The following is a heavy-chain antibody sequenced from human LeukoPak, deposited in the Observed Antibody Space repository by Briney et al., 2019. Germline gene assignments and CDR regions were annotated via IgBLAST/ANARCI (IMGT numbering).Heavy chain of an antibody. CDR1: GYTFTSYG. V-gene: IGHV1-18*01. CDR3: ARESPYDFWSGYYMSFGSPHLLDY. CDR2: ISAYNGNT. J-gene: IGHJ4*02. Sequence: ASVKVSCKASGYTFTSYGISWVRPAPGQGLEWMGWISAYNGNTNYAQKLQGRVTMTTDTSTSTAYMELRSLRSDDTAVYYCARESPYDFWSGYYMSFGSPHLLDYWGQGTLVTVSS. D-gene: IGHD3-3*01.